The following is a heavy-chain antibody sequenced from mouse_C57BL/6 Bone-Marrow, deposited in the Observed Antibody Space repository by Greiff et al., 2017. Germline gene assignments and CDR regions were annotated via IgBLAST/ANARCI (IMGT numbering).Heavy chain of an antibody. CDR1: GYAFSSSW. V-gene: IGHV1-82*01. CDR2: IYPGDGDT. CDR3: ASKRLAGFDY. D-gene: IGHD2-13*01. J-gene: IGHJ2*01. Sequence: QVQLQQSGPELVKPGASVKISCKASGYAFSSSWMNWVKQRPGKGLEWIGRIYPGDGDTNYNGKFKGKATLTADNSSSTAYMQLSSLTSEDSAVFVWASKRLAGFDYWGQGTTLTVSS.